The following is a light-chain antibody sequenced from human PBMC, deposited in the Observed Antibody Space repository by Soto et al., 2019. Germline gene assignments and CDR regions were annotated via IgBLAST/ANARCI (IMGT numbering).Light chain of an antibody. Sequence: QSVLTQPASVSGSPGQSITISCTGTSSDVGRYNLVSWYQQHPGRAPKLMIYEVNKRPSGVSNRFSASKSGNTASLTISGLQAEDEADYYCCSYAGSTTVVFGGGTKVTVL. CDR3: CSYAGSTTVV. CDR2: EVN. V-gene: IGLV2-23*02. CDR1: SSDVGRYNL. J-gene: IGLJ3*02.